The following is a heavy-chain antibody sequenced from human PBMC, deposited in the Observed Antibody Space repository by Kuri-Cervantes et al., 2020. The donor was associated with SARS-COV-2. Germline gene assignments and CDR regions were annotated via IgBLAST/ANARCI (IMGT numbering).Heavy chain of an antibody. CDR2: ISSSSSTI. Sequence: GESLKISCAASGFTFSSYSMNWVRQAPGKGLEWGSYISSSSSTIYYADSVKGRFTISRDNTKNSLYLQMNSLRAEDTAVYYWARDIRSGWFSYWGQGILVTVSS. CDR1: GFTFSSYS. V-gene: IGHV3-48*01. CDR3: ARDIRSGWFSY. D-gene: IGHD6-19*01. J-gene: IGHJ4*02.